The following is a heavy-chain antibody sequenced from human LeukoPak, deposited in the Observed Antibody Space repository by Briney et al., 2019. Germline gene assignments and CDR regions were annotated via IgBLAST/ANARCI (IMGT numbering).Heavy chain of an antibody. CDR2: ISSSSSTI. CDR3: AKKRWRKDAFDI. V-gene: IGHV3-48*04. Sequence: GGSLRLSCAASGFTFSSYSTNWVRQAPGKGLEWVSYISSSSSTIYYADSVKGRFTISRDNAKNSLYLQMNSLRAEDTAVYYCAKKRWRKDAFDIWGQGTMVTVSS. J-gene: IGHJ3*02. D-gene: IGHD6-13*01. CDR1: GFTFSSYS.